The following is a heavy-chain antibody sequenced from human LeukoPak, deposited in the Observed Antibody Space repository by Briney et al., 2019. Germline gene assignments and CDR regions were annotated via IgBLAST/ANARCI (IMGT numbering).Heavy chain of an antibody. Sequence: SETLSLTCTVSGGSISSYYWSWIRQPPGKGLEWIGYIYYSGSTNYNPSFKSRVTISVDTSKSQFSLKLSSVTAADTAVYYCARWVAGAFDIWGQGTMVTVSS. D-gene: IGHD2-15*01. CDR2: IYYSGST. CDR3: ARWVAGAFDI. CDR1: GGSISSYY. V-gene: IGHV4-59*01. J-gene: IGHJ3*02.